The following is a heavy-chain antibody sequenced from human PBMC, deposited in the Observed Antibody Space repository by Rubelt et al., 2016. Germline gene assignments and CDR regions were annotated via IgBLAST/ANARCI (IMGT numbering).Heavy chain of an antibody. D-gene: IGHD2-21*02. CDR3: ARVSGDAETWFDP. CDR2: IYRAGDT. Sequence: PRGESGGGLVQPGGSLRLSCKASGLSVSSDYISWVRQAPGKGLEWVSIIYRAGDTYYADSVKGRFFISRDNSENTVYLQMNSLRGEDTAVYYCARVSGDAETWFDPWGQGTPVTVSS. V-gene: IGHV3-66*01. J-gene: IGHJ5*02. CDR1: GLSVSSDY.